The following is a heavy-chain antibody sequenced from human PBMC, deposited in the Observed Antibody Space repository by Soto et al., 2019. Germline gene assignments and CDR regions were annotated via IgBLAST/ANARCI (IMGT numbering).Heavy chain of an antibody. CDR2: TYYRSKWYN. CDR1: GDSVSSNSAA. Sequence: PSQTLSLTCAISGDSVSSNSAAWNWIRQSPSRGLEWLGRTYYRSKWYNDYAVSVKSRITISPDTSKNQYSLQLNSVTPEDTAVYYCARVDCSGGSCYSDFDYWGQGTLVTVSS. CDR3: ARVDCSGGSCYSDFDY. J-gene: IGHJ4*02. D-gene: IGHD2-15*01. V-gene: IGHV6-1*01.